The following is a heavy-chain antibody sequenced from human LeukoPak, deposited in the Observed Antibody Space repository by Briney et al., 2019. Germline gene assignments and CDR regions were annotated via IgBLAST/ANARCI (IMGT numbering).Heavy chain of an antibody. V-gene: IGHV4-34*01. CDR3: ARTLEYSSSSSVVDAFDI. D-gene: IGHD6-6*01. Sequence: SETLSLTCAVYGGSFSGYYWSWIRQPPGKGLEWIGEINHSGSTNYNPSLKSRVTISVDTSKNQFSLKLSSVTAADTAVYYCARTLEYSSSSSVVDAFDIWGQGTMVTVSS. CDR1: GGSFSGYY. CDR2: INHSGST. J-gene: IGHJ3*02.